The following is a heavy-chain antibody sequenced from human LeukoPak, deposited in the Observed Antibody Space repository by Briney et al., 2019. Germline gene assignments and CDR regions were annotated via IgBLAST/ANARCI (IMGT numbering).Heavy chain of an antibody. CDR2: ISGSGGST. D-gene: IGHD3-16*02. Sequence: PGGSLRLSCAASGFTFSSYAMSWVRQAPGKGLEWVSAISGSGGSTYYADSVKGRFTIPRDNSKNTLYLQMNSLRAEDTAVYYCAKNYVWGSYRYQYYFDYWGQGTLVTVSS. J-gene: IGHJ4*02. CDR1: GFTFSSYA. V-gene: IGHV3-23*01. CDR3: AKNYVWGSYRYQYYFDY.